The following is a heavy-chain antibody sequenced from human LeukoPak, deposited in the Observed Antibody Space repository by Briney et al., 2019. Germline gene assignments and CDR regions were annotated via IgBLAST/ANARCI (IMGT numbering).Heavy chain of an antibody. CDR2: IRYDGSNK. V-gene: IGHV3-30*02. D-gene: IGHD3-3*01. J-gene: IGHJ4*02. CDR1: GFTFSSYG. CDR3: AKSRYDFWSGYFAPDY. Sequence: PGGSLRLSCAASGFTFSSYGMHWVRQAPGKGLEWVVFIRYDGSNKYYADSVKGRFTISRDNSKNTLYLQMNSLRAEDTAVYYCAKSRYDFWSGYFAPDYWGQGTLVTVSS.